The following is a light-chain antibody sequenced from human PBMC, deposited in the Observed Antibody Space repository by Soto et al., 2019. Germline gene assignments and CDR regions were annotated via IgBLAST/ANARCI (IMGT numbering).Light chain of an antibody. CDR1: QDINNY. CDR2: DAS. V-gene: IGKV1-33*01. J-gene: IGKJ1*01. CDR3: QQYDNVPWT. Sequence: DIQMTQSPSSLSASVGNRVTITCQASQDINNYLNWYQQKPGKAPKLLIYDASNLETGVPSRFSGSGSGTDFTFTISSLQPEDIATYYCQQYDNVPWTFGQGTKVEI.